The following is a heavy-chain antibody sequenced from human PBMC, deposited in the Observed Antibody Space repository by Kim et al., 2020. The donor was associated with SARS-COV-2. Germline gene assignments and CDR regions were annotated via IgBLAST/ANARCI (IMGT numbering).Heavy chain of an antibody. CDR1: GFTFGSYA. CDR3: AKGTIIRGRDYHWNFDL. CDR2: LKGTGGSI. V-gene: IGHV3-23*01. D-gene: IGHD3-10*01. Sequence: GGSLRLSCAASGFTFGSYAMTWVRQAPGKGLEWVSGLKGTGGSIFHADFVRGRFTISSDNSKNMLYLQLNSLRAEDTAVYYCAKGTIIRGRDYHWNFDLWGRGTLVTVSS. J-gene: IGHJ2*01.